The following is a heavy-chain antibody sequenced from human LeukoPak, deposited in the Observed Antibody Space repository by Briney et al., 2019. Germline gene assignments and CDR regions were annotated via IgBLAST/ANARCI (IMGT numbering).Heavy chain of an antibody. J-gene: IGHJ3*02. Sequence: ASVKVSCKASGYTFTGYYMHWVRHAPGQRLECMGWIDPNSGGTNYAQKFKGRVTMTRDTSISTAYMELSRLRSDDTAVYYCARQPGGDNYDSSGIEAFDIWGQGTMVTVSS. CDR1: GYTFTGYY. CDR3: ARQPGGDNYDSSGIEAFDI. D-gene: IGHD3-22*01. V-gene: IGHV1-2*02. CDR2: IDPNSGGT.